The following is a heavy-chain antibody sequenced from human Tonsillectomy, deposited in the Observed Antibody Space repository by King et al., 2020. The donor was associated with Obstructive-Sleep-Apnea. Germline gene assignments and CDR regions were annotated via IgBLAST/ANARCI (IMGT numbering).Heavy chain of an antibody. CDR3: AREEITPGAFDI. Sequence: VQLQQWGAGLLKPSETLSLTCGVYGGSFSEYYWSWIRQPPGKGLEWIGEINHSGSTNYKSSLKSRVTISLDTSKNQFSLNLSSVTAADTAVYYCAREEITPGAFDIWGQGTKVTVSS. CDR2: INHSGST. V-gene: IGHV4-34*01. J-gene: IGHJ3*02. CDR1: GGSFSEYY. D-gene: IGHD2-15*01.